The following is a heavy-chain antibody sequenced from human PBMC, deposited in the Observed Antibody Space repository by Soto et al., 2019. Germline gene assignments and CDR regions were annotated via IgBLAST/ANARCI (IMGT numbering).Heavy chain of an antibody. V-gene: IGHV3-13*01. J-gene: IGHJ6*03. CDR1: GFTFSSYD. CDR3: ARARGCSSTSCYVDFNYYYYMGV. CDR2: IGTAGDT. Sequence: GGSLRLSCAASGFTFSSYDMHWVRQATGKGLEWVSAIGTAGDTYYPGSVKGRFTISRENAKNSLYLQMNSLRAGDTAVYYCARARGCSSTSCYVDFNYYYYMGVWGKGTTVTVSS. D-gene: IGHD2-2*01.